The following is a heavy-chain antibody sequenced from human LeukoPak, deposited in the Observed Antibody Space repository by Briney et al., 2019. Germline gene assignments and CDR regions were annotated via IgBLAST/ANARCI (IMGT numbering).Heavy chain of an antibody. CDR3: AKDTYYYDSSAYLGSDY. Sequence: PGGSLRLSCAASGFTFSSYGMHWVRQAPGKGLEWVAFIRYDGSNKYYADSVKGRFTISRDNSKNTLYLQMNSLRAEDTAVYYCAKDTYYYDSSAYLGSDYWGQGTLVTGSS. D-gene: IGHD3-22*01. V-gene: IGHV3-30*02. CDR1: GFTFSSYG. J-gene: IGHJ4*02. CDR2: IRYDGSNK.